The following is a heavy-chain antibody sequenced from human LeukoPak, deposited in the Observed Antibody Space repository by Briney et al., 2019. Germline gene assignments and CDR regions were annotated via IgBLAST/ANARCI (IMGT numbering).Heavy chain of an antibody. CDR2: ISGSGTNT. V-gene: IGHV3-23*01. CDR3: AKGGSPVLYGSGRFDY. D-gene: IGHD3-10*01. CDR1: AFTFSSYG. Sequence: GGSLRLSCAASAFTFSSYGMSWVRQAAGKGLEWVSVISGSGTNTYYADSVKGRFTISRDNSKNTLYLQMNSLRAEDTAVYYCAKGGSPVLYGSGRFDYWGQGTLVTVPS. J-gene: IGHJ4*02.